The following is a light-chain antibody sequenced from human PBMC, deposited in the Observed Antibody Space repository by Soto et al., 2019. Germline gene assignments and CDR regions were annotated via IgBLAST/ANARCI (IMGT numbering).Light chain of an antibody. CDR1: SSDVGGYNF. J-gene: IGLJ1*01. Sequence: QSVLTQPASMSGSPGQSITISCTGTSSDVGGYNFVSWYQQHPGKAPKLMIYHVTNRPSGVSSRFSGSKSGNTASLTISGLQAEVVAYYYCGSCDINFTPYGFGTGTKVT. CDR3: GSCDINFTPYG. V-gene: IGLV2-14*01. CDR2: HVT.